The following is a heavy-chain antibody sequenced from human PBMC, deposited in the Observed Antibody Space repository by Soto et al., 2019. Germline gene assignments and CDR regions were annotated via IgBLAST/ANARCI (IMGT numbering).Heavy chain of an antibody. CDR3: AIHDFRGVDY. D-gene: IGHD3-10*01. V-gene: IGHV4-39*01. CDR1: GGSISRSSYY. Sequence: QLQLQESGPGLVKPSETLSLTCTVSGGSISRSSYYWGWIRQPPGKGLEWIGSIYYSGSTYYNPSLKSRVTISVDTSKNQLSLKLSSVTAADTAVYYCAIHDFRGVDYWGQGTLVTVSS. J-gene: IGHJ4*02. CDR2: IYYSGST.